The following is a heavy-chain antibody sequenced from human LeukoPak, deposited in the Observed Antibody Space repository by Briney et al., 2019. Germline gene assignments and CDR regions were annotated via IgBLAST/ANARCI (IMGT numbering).Heavy chain of an antibody. CDR1: GDSTSSYY. J-gene: IGHJ6*03. V-gene: IGHV4-4*09. CDR3: ANTKSAHYSGFYYYMDV. CDR2: VYSSGTT. Sequence: SETLSLTCTVSGDSTSSYYWSWIRQSPGGGRGWIGYVYSSGTTNYNPSLKGRVTISVDTSKNQFSLNLSSVTAADTAVYYCANTKSAHYSGFYYYMDVWGKGTTVTVSS. D-gene: IGHD3-3*01.